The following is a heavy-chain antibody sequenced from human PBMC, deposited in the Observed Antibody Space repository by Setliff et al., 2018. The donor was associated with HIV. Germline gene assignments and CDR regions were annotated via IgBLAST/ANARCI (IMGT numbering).Heavy chain of an antibody. CDR1: GLTFSNYA. Sequence: PGGSLRLSCAASGLTFSNYAMHWVRHTPGKGLEWVAVIWYDASNQNYADSVKGRLTVSRDNSNNTMYLQMNSLTPEDTAVYYCARYSSSWHTFDYWGQGTLVTVSS. D-gene: IGHD6-13*01. CDR3: ARYSSSWHTFDY. V-gene: IGHV3-33*01. J-gene: IGHJ4*02. CDR2: IWYDASNQ.